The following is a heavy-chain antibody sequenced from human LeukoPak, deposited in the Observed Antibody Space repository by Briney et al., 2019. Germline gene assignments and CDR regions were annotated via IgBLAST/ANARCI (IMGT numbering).Heavy chain of an antibody. CDR1: GFTFRNFW. D-gene: IGHD2-21*02. CDR3: ARDSANCGGDCYSFDY. Sequence: PGGSLRLSCAASGFTFRNFWMHWVRQAPGKGLVWVSRINTDGSSTNYADSVKGRFTISRDNAKNTLYLQMNSLRAEDTAVYYCARDSANCGGDCYSFDYWGQGTLVTVSS. J-gene: IGHJ4*02. V-gene: IGHV3-74*01. CDR2: INTDGSST.